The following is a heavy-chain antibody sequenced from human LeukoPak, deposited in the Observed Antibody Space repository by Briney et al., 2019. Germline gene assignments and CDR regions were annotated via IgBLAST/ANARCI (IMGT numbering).Heavy chain of an antibody. J-gene: IGHJ4*02. CDR2: IYYSGST. V-gene: IGHV4-59*01. D-gene: IGHD3-16*01. Sequence: SETLFLTCTVSGGSISSYYWSWIRQPPGKGLEWIGYIYYSGSTNYNPSLKSRVTISVDTSRNQFSLKLSSVTAADTAVYYCARDLDYFDYWGQGTLVTVSS. CDR1: GGSISSYY. CDR3: ARDLDYFDY.